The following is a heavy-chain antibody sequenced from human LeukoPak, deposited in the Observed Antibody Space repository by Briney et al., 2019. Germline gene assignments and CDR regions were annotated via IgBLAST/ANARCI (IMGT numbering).Heavy chain of an antibody. D-gene: IGHD3-22*01. CDR1: GGTFSSYA. CDR3: ARVAPIYYDSSGYYVGSFDY. Sequence: ASVKVSCKASGGTFSSYAISWVRQAPGQGLEWMGWISAYNGNTNYAQKLQGRVTMTTDTSTSTAYMELRSLRSDDTAVYYCARVAPIYYDSSGYYVGSFDYWGQGTLVTVSS. J-gene: IGHJ4*02. V-gene: IGHV1-18*01. CDR2: ISAYNGNT.